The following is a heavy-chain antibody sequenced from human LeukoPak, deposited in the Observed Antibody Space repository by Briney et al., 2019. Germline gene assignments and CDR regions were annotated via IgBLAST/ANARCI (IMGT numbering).Heavy chain of an antibody. CDR1: GFTFSSYS. CDR3: ASSGSYRFDY. V-gene: IGHV3-48*02. Sequence: GGSLRLSCAASGFTFSSYSMNWVRQAPGKGLEWVSHITATGTAMFYADSVKGRFTISRDNAKNSLYLQMNSLRDEDTAVYYCASSGSYRFDYWGQGTLVTVSS. CDR2: ITATGTAM. D-gene: IGHD1-26*01. J-gene: IGHJ4*02.